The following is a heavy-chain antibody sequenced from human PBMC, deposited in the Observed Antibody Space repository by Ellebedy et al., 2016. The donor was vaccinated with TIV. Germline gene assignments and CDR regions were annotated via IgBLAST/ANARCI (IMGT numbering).Heavy chain of an antibody. V-gene: IGHV4-59*12. D-gene: IGHD4-17*01. CDR2: IYHSGST. J-gene: IGHJ6*02. CDR3: ARARYGDYNIDYYYPMDV. Sequence: MPSEALSLTCTVSGGSISSYYWSWIRQPPGKGLEWIGEIYHSGSTHFNPSLKSRVTLSVDKSKNQIALNLISVTAADTAVYYCARARYGDYNIDYYYPMDVWGQGTTVIVSS. CDR1: GGSISSYY.